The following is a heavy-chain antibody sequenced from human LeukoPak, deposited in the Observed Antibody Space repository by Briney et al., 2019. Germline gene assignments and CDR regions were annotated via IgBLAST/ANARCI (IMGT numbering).Heavy chain of an antibody. Sequence: SETLSLTCTVSGGSISSHYWSWIRRPPGKGLEWIGYIYYSGSTNYNPSLKSRVTISVDTSKNQFSLKLSSVTAADTAVYYCARSLLYYGYYYYYYMDVWGKGTTVTVSS. CDR2: IYYSGST. D-gene: IGHD1-26*01. J-gene: IGHJ6*03. CDR3: ARSLLYYGYYYYYYMDV. CDR1: GGSISSHY. V-gene: IGHV4-59*11.